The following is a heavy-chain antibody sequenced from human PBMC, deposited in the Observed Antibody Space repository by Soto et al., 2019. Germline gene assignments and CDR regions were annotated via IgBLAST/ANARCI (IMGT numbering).Heavy chain of an antibody. Sequence: GGSLRLSCAASGFTFSSYAMSWVHQAPGKGLEWVSAISGSGGSTYYADSVKGRFTISRDNSKNTLYLQMNSLRAEDTAVYYCAKDGVAAASEYYFDYWGQGTLVTVSS. V-gene: IGHV3-23*01. CDR1: GFTFSSYA. CDR2: ISGSGGST. CDR3: AKDGVAAASEYYFDY. D-gene: IGHD6-13*01. J-gene: IGHJ4*02.